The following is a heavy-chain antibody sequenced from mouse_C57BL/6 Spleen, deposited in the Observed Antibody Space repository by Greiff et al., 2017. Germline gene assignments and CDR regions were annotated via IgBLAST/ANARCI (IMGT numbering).Heavy chain of an antibody. CDR3: ARDATGVATRLHMDY. J-gene: IGHJ4*01. CDR1: GYAFSSSW. CDR2: IYPGDGDT. Sequence: QVQLQQSGPELVKPGASVKISCKASGYAFSSSWMNWVKQRPGKGLEWIGQIYPGDGDTNYNGKFKGKATLTVDKSSSTAYMQLSSLTSEDSAVYFGARDATGVATRLHMDYWGQGTSVTVSS. V-gene: IGHV1-82*01. D-gene: IGHD1-1*01.